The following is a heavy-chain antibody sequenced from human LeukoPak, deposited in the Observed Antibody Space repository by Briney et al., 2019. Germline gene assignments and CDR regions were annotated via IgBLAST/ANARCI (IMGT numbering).Heavy chain of an antibody. J-gene: IGHJ2*01. CDR1: GFTFSSYS. CDR2: ISSSSSYI. D-gene: IGHD6-19*01. CDR3: ASYARGRGWYGTNWYFDF. V-gene: IGHV3-21*01. Sequence: GGSLRLSCAPSGFTFSSYSMNWVRQAPGKGLEWVSSISSSSSYIHYADSVKGRFTISRDNAKNSLYLQMNSLRAEDTAVYYCASYARGRGWYGTNWYFDFWGRGTLDTVSS.